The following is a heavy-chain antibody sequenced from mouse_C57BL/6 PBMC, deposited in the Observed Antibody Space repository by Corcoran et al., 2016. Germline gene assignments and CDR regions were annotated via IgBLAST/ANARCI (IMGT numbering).Heavy chain of an antibody. J-gene: IGHJ3*01. V-gene: IGHV9-3*01. Sequence: QIQLVQSGPELKKPGETVKISCKASGYTFTTYGMSWVKPAPGKGLKWMGWINTYSGVPTYADDFKGRFAFSLETSASTAYLQINNLKNEDTATYFCARPYGSSSRLAYWGQGTLVTVSA. CDR3: ARPYGSSSRLAY. D-gene: IGHD1-1*01. CDR2: INTYSGVP. CDR1: GYTFTTYG.